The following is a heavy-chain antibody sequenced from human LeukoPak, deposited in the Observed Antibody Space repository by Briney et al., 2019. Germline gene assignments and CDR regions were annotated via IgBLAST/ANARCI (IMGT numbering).Heavy chain of an antibody. D-gene: IGHD6-19*01. CDR2: ISGSGGST. V-gene: IGHV3-23*01. CDR3: ARVSIGWYHFDY. Sequence: GGSLRLSCAASGFTFSSYAMSWVRQAPGKGLEWVSAISGSGGSTYYADSVKGRFTISRDNAKNTLYLQMNSLRAEDTAVYYCARVSIGWYHFDYWGQGTLVTVSS. J-gene: IGHJ4*02. CDR1: GFTFSSYA.